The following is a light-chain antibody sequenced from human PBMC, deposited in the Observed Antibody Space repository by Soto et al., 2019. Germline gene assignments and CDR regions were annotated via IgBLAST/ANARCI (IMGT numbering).Light chain of an antibody. J-gene: IGKJ1*01. V-gene: IGKV3-20*01. Sequence: EIVLTQYPGTMSLSPGEGATLSCRASQSVVTSYLAWYQQKYGQSPRLLIYGALYMAPGIPDRFSGMGSGTACTLSLRILEPEDLAVYYCQYYYGSLWTFGQGTKVDIK. CDR3: QYYYGSLWT. CDR1: QSVVTSY. CDR2: GAL.